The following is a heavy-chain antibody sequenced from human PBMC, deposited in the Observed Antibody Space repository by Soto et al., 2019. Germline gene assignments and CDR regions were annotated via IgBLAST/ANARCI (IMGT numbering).Heavy chain of an antibody. D-gene: IGHD6-13*01. CDR2: INQSGST. CDR1: GGSFSGYY. CDR3: ARTYSSSWSPFDY. Sequence: QEQLQQWGAGLLKPSETLSLTCAGYGGSFSGYYCSWIRQPPGKGLEWIGEINQSGSTNYNPSLKSRVTISVDTSKNQFSLKLSSVTAEDTAVYYCARTYSSSWSPFDYWGQGTLVTVSS. J-gene: IGHJ4*02. V-gene: IGHV4-34*01.